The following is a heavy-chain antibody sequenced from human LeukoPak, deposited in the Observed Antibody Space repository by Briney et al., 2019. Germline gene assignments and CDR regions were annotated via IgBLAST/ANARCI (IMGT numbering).Heavy chain of an antibody. J-gene: IGHJ4*02. V-gene: IGHV3-43D*03. D-gene: IGHD6-13*01. CDR3: AKALALGSSWYTIDY. CDR1: GFTFSSYA. CDR2: ISWDGGST. Sequence: GGSLRLSCAASGFTFSSYAMHWVRQAPGKGLEWVSLISWDGGSTYYADSVKGRFTISRDNSKNSLYLQMNSLRAEDTALYYCAKALALGSSWYTIDYWGQGTLVTVSS.